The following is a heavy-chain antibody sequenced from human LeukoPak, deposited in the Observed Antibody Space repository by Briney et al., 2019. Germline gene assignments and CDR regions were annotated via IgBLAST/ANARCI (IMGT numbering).Heavy chain of an antibody. D-gene: IGHD1-14*01. CDR3: ARSGAGSDY. CDR1: GFTFSSYS. V-gene: IGHV3-21*01. J-gene: IGHJ4*02. Sequence: GGSLRLSCAASGFTFSSYSMKWVRQAPGKGLEWVSSISSSSSYIYYADSMKGRFTISRDNAKNSLYLQMNSLRAEDTAVYYCARSGAGSDYWGQGTLVTVSS. CDR2: ISSSSSYI.